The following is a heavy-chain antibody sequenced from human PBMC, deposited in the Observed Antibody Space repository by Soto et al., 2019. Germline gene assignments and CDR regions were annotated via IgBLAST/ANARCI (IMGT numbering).Heavy chain of an antibody. D-gene: IGHD5-12*01. CDR1: GFTFSSYG. Sequence: QVQLVESGGGVIQPGRSLRLSCAASGFTFSSYGMHWVRQAPGKGLEWVAVISYDGSNKYYADSEKGRFTISRDNSKNTLYLQMNSLRAEDTAVYYCAKTIVATINYYYYYMDVWGKGTTVTVSS. V-gene: IGHV3-30*18. CDR3: AKTIVATINYYYYYMDV. J-gene: IGHJ6*03. CDR2: ISYDGSNK.